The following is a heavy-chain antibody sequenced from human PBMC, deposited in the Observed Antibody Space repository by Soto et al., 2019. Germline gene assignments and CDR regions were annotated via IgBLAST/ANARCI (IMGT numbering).Heavy chain of an antibody. CDR3: ARVGRGVYGMEV. J-gene: IGHJ6*02. CDR1: GFTFSSYS. Sequence: EVQLVESGGGLVQPGGSLRLSCAASGFTFSSYSINWVRQAPGKGLEWFSYITSDSSTISYADSVKGRFTVSRDNAKNSLYLQMNSLRDEDTAVYYCARVGRGVYGMEVWGQGTWVTVSS. D-gene: IGHD2-8*01. CDR2: ITSDSSTI. V-gene: IGHV3-48*02.